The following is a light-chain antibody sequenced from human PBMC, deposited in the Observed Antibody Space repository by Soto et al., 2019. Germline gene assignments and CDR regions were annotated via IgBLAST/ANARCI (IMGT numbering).Light chain of an antibody. CDR3: QQTFTTPRSIT. J-gene: IGKJ5*01. Sequence: AIRMTQSPSSLSASTGDRVTITCRASQGISSYLAWYQQKPGKAPKLLIYATSTLQSGVPTRFSGSGSGTDFTLTISSLQPEDFATYFCQQTFTTPRSITFGQGTRLEIK. CDR2: ATS. V-gene: IGKV1-8*01. CDR1: QGISSY.